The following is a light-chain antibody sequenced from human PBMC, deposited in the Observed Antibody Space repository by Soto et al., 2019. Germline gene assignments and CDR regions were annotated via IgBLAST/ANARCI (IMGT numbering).Light chain of an antibody. CDR1: QTMDTY. CDR2: AAS. J-gene: IGKJ4*01. CDR3: QQSYSTPLT. V-gene: IGKV1-39*01. Sequence: DIQMTQSPSSLAASIGDRVTITCRSSQTMDTYLNWYQQKPGKAPKLLIYAASSLQSGVPSRFSDSGSGTHFTLTISSLQPDDYATYYCQQSYSTPLTFGGGTKVEIK.